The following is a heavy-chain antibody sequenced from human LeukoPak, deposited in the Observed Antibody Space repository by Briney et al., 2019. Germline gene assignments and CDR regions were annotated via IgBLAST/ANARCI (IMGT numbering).Heavy chain of an antibody. CDR2: INPNSGGT. D-gene: IGHD4-17*01. Sequence: GASVKVSCKASGGTFSSYAISWVRQAPGQGLEWMGWINPNSGGTNYAQKFQGRVTMTRDTSISTAYMELTRLRSDDTAVYYCARDNGDYWFDYWGQGTLVTVSS. V-gene: IGHV1-2*02. CDR1: GGTFSSYA. J-gene: IGHJ4*02. CDR3: ARDNGDYWFDY.